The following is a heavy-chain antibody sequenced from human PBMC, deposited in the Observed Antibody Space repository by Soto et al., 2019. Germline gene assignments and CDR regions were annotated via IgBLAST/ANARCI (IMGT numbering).Heavy chain of an antibody. CDR1: GFTFSSYS. CDR3: ARDGYDPTFDY. J-gene: IGHJ4*02. CDR2: ISSSSSTI. D-gene: IGHD5-12*01. V-gene: IGHV3-48*01. Sequence: EVQLVESGGGLVQPGGSLRLSCAASGFTFSSYSMNWVRQAPGKGLEWVSYISSSSSTIYYADSVKGRFTISRDNAKNSLYLQMNRLRAEDTAVYYCARDGYDPTFDYWGQGTLVTVSS.